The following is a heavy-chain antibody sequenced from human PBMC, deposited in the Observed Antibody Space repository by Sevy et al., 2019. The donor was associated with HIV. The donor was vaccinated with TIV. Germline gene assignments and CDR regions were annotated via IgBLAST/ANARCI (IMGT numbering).Heavy chain of an antibody. Sequence: ASVKVSCKASGYTFTGYYIHWVRQAPGQGLEWMGGINPNGGGTNYAQKFQGRVTMTGDTSISTAYMDLTRLRSDDTAVYYCSRSVYGSGTYLNDYWGQGTLVTVSS. CDR1: GYTFTGYY. V-gene: IGHV1-2*02. CDR2: INPNGGGT. J-gene: IGHJ4*02. CDR3: SRSVYGSGTYLNDY. D-gene: IGHD3-10*01.